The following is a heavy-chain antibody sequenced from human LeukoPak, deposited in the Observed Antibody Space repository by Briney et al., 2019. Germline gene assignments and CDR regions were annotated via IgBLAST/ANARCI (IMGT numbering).Heavy chain of an antibody. Sequence: GFPRPFCAASGITFDDYGMGWGRQGSGWGVELGSGITWNADNTGYAEAVKGRFTISRDNAKNSLYLQMNSLRAEDTALYYCARDWRSGYSIDNWGQGTLVTVSS. CDR2: ITWNADNT. V-gene: IGHV3-20*04. D-gene: IGHD6-19*01. J-gene: IGHJ4*02. CDR1: GITFDDYG. CDR3: ARDWRSGYSIDN.